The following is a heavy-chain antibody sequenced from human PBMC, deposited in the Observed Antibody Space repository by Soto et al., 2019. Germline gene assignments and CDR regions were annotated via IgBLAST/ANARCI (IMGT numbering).Heavy chain of an antibody. D-gene: IGHD6-13*01. CDR3: ARGAAAGVDYGMDV. J-gene: IGHJ6*02. CDR2: IYTSGGT. V-gene: IGHV4-4*07. Sequence: SETLSLTCTVSGGSFSSYYWSWIRQPAGKGLEWIGGIYTSGGTNYNPSLKSRVAMSVDTSKKKFSLKLSSVTAADTAVYYCARGAAAGVDYGMDVWGRRTTVTVSS. CDR1: GGSFSSYY.